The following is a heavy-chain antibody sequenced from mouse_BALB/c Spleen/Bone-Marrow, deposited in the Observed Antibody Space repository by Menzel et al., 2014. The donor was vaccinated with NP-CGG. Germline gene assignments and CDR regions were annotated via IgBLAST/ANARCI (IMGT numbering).Heavy chain of an antibody. CDR3: ASYDYGYYFDY. Sequence: EVQLQQSGAELVKPGASVKLSCTASGFNIKDTYVHWVKQRPEQGLEWIGRIDPANGNTKYDPKFQGKATITADTSSNTAYLQLSSLTSEDTAVYYCASYDYGYYFDYWGQGTTLTVSS. D-gene: IGHD2-4*01. J-gene: IGHJ2*01. CDR2: IDPANGNT. CDR1: GFNIKDTY. V-gene: IGHV14-3*02.